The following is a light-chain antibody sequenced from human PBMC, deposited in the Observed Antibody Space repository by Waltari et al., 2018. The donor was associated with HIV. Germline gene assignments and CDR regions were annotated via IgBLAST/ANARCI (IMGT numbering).Light chain of an antibody. CDR1: TSNIGTNT. Sequence: QSVLTQPSSASGTPGQRVTISCSGSTSNIGTNTVSFYQQLPRTAPTHLIYIHNQRPSGVPDRLSGSKSCSSASLAISGLQSDDEADYYCAVWDDSLNGVLFGGGTKLTVL. V-gene: IGLV1-44*01. CDR2: IHN. J-gene: IGLJ2*01. CDR3: AVWDDSLNGVL.